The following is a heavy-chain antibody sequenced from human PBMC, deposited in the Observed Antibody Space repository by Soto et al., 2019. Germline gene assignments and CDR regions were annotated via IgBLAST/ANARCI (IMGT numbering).Heavy chain of an antibody. CDR1: GYTFTSYA. J-gene: IGHJ6*02. Sequence: ASVKVSCKASGYTFTSYAMHWVRQAPGQRLEWMGWINAGNGNTKYSQKFQGRVTITRDTSASTAYMELSSLRSEDTAVYYCARSDYGDYEGYYYYGMDVWGLGTTVTVSS. CDR2: INAGNGNT. D-gene: IGHD4-17*01. V-gene: IGHV1-3*01. CDR3: ARSDYGDYEGYYYYGMDV.